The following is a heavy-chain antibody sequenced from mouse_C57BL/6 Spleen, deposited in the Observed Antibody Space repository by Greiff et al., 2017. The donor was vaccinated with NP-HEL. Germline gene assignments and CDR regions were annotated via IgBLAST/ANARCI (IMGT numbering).Heavy chain of an antibody. J-gene: IGHJ4*01. Sequence: VQLQQSGAELVKPGASVKMSCKASGYTFTSYWITWVKQRPGQGLEWIGDIYPGSGSTNYNEKFKSKATLTVDTSSSTAYMQRSSLTSEDSAVYYCARVSVVTYAMDYWGQGTSVTVSS. CDR3: ARVSVVTYAMDY. D-gene: IGHD2-2*01. CDR1: GYTFTSYW. V-gene: IGHV1-55*01. CDR2: IYPGSGST.